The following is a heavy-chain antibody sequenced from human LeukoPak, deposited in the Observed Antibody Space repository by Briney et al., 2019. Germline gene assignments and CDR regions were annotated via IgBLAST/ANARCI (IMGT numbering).Heavy chain of an antibody. V-gene: IGHV3-23*01. D-gene: IGHD3-22*01. CDR2: ISGSGGST. CDR3: ARASYDSSGYWIRSYYYYYMDV. J-gene: IGHJ6*03. CDR1: GFTFSSYG. Sequence: PGGSLRLSCAASGFTFSSYGMSWVRQAPGKGREWVSAISGSGGSTYYADSVKGRFTISRDNAKNTLYLQMNSLRAEDTAVYYCARASYDSSGYWIRSYYYYYMDVWGKGTTVTISS.